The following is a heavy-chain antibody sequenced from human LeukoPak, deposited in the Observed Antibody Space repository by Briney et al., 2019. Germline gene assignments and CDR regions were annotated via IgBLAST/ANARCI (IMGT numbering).Heavy chain of an antibody. CDR2: ISGSGGST. D-gene: IGHD6-19*01. CDR3: AKFPLWLVRSFDY. J-gene: IGHJ4*02. Sequence: PGGSLRLSCAASGFTFSSYAMSWVRQAPGKGLEWVSGISGSGGSTDYADSVKGRFAISRDNSKNTLYLQMNSLRAEDTAVYHCAKFPLWLVRSFDYWGQGTLVTVSS. V-gene: IGHV3-23*01. CDR1: GFTFSSYA.